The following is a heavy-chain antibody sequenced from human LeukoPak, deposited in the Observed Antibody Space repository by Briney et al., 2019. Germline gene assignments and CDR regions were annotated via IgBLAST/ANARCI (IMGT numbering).Heavy chain of an antibody. CDR3: AIYSYGHNWFDP. CDR1: GGSISSYY. D-gene: IGHD5-18*01. J-gene: IGHJ5*02. CDR2: IYYSGST. V-gene: IGHV4-59*01. Sequence: SQTLSLTCTVSGGSISSYYWSWLRQPPGKGLEWIGYIYYSGSTNYNPSLKSRVTISVDTSKNQFSLKLSSVTAADTAVYYCAIYSYGHNWFDPWGQGTLVTVSS.